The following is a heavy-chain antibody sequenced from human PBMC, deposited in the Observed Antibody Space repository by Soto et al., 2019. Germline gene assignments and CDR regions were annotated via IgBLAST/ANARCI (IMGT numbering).Heavy chain of an antibody. CDR2: IVVGSGNT. J-gene: IGHJ4*02. Sequence: SVKVSCKASGFTFTSSAVQWVRQARGQRLEWIGWIVVGSGNTNYAQKFQERVTITRDMSTSTAYMELSSLRSEDTAVYYCAAGPLYYYDSSGYHPPRYWGQGTLVTVSS. CDR3: AAGPLYYYDSSGYHPPRY. CDR1: GFTFTSSA. V-gene: IGHV1-58*01. D-gene: IGHD3-22*01.